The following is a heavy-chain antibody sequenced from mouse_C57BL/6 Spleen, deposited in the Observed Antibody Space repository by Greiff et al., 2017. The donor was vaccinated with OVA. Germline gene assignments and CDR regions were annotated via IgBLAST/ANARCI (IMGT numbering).Heavy chain of an antibody. V-gene: IGHV1-59*01. Sequence: QVQLQQPGAELVRPGTSVKLSCKASGYTFTSYWMHWVKQRPGQGLEWIGVIDPSDSYTNYNQKFKGKATLTVDTSSSTAYMQRSSLTSEDSAVYYCARGVYFDYWGQGTTLTVSS. J-gene: IGHJ2*01. CDR3: ARGVYFDY. CDR2: IDPSDSYT. CDR1: GYTFTSYW.